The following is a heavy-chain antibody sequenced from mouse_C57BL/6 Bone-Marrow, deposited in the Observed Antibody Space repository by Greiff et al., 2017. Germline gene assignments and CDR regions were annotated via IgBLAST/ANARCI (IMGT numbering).Heavy chain of an antibody. CDR2: IDPETGGT. D-gene: IGHD1-1*01. Sequence: QVQLKESGAELVRPGASVTLSCKASGYTFTDYEMHWVKQTPVHGLEWIGAIDPETGGTAYNQKFKGKAILTADKSSSTAYMELRSLTSEDSAVYYCTTVVEKAWFAYWGQGTLVTVSA. J-gene: IGHJ3*01. CDR3: TTVVEKAWFAY. CDR1: GYTFTDYE. V-gene: IGHV1-15*01.